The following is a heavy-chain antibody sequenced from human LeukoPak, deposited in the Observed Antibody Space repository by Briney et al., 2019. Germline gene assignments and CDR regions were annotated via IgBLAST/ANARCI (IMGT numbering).Heavy chain of an antibody. CDR1: GGSISSYY. V-gene: IGHV4-59*01. J-gene: IGHJ4*02. D-gene: IGHD3-22*01. CDR2: IYYSGST. CDR3: ARVYYYYDSSGYPAYYFDY. Sequence: SETLSLTCTVSGGSISSYYWSWIRQPPGKGLEWIGYIYYSGSTNYNPSLKSRVTVSVDTSKNQFSLKLSSVTAADTAVYYCARVYYYYDSSGYPAYYFDYWGQGTLVTVSS.